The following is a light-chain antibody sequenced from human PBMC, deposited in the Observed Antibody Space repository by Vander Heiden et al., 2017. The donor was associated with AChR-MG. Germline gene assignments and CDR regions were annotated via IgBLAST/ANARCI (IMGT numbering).Light chain of an antibody. V-gene: IGLV4-69*01. Sequence: QLVLTQSPSASASLGASVKLTCTLSSGHTTYAIAWHQQQPDEGPRYLMKLNSDGSHTKGDGIPDRFSGSSSGAERYLIISSLQSEDEADYYCQTWATGIVFGGGTKLTVL. J-gene: IGLJ3*02. CDR3: QTWATGIV. CDR2: LNSDGSH. CDR1: SGHTTYA.